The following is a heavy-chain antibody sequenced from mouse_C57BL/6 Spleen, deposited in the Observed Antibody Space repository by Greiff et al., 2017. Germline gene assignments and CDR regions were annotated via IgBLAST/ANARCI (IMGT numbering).Heavy chain of an antibody. CDR3: ARNWDVDYFDY. Sequence: EVQLVESGGGLVKPGGSLKLSCAASGFTFSDDGMHWVRQAPEKGLEWVAYISSGSSTIYYADTVKGRFTISSDNAKNTLFLQMTSLRSEDTAMYYCARNWDVDYFDYWGQGTTLTVSS. CDR2: ISSGSSTI. CDR1: GFTFSDDG. D-gene: IGHD4-1*01. V-gene: IGHV5-17*01. J-gene: IGHJ2*01.